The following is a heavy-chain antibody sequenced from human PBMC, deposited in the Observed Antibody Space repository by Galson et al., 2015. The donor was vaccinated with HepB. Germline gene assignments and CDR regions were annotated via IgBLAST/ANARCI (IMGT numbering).Heavy chain of an antibody. D-gene: IGHD2-21*02. J-gene: IGHJ4*02. CDR1: GYTFSKYA. CDR3: ARDWGYGGDPFDC. V-gene: IGHV7-4-1*02. Sequence: SVKVSCKASGYTFSKYAMNWVRQAPGQGLEWMGWINTNTGNPTYAQGFTGRFVFSLDTSVSTAYLQISSLEAEDTAVYYCARDWGYGGDPFDCWGQGTLVTVSS. CDR2: INTNTGNP.